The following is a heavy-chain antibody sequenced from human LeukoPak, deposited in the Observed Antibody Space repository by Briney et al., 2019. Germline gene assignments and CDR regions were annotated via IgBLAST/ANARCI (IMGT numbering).Heavy chain of an antibody. CDR2: IYSDGSDT. CDR3: ATDAGHGFSF. D-gene: IGHD3/OR15-3a*01. CDR1: GFTFNNYA. V-gene: IGHV3-74*03. Sequence: LGGSLRLSCAASGFTFNNYAMNWVRQAPGKGLVWVSRIYSDGSDTTYADSVKGRFIISRDNAKNTLYLQMNSLRGDDTAVYYCATDAGHGFSFWGQGTMVTVSS. J-gene: IGHJ3*01.